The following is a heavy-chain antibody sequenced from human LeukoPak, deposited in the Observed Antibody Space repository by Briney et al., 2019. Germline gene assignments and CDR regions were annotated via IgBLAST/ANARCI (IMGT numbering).Heavy chain of an antibody. CDR1: GESFSTYY. D-gene: IGHD3-10*01. J-gene: IGHJ5*02. CDR2: IYHSGST. Sequence: SETLSLTCGVSGESFSTYYWSWIRQPPGKGLEWIGYIYHSGSTYYNPSLKGRVTISVDRSKNQFSLKLSSVAAADTAVYYCARDRAMVRGPGGFDPWGQGTLDTVSS. V-gene: IGHV4-59*12. CDR3: ARDRAMVRGPGGFDP.